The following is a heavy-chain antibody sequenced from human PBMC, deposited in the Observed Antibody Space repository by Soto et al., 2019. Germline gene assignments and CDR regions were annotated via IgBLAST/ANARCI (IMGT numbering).Heavy chain of an antibody. CDR2: ISNDGSNK. D-gene: IGHD3-3*01. V-gene: IGHV3-30*04. CDR1: GFTFYA. Sequence: GGSLRLSCAASGFTFYAMHWVRQAPGKGLQWVAVISNDGSNKYYADSVKGRFTISRDNSKNALYLQMNSLRAEDTAVYYCATDQGYYDFCSGSSRGLDAWGQGTTVTVSS. J-gene: IGHJ6*02. CDR3: ATDQGYYDFCSGSSRGLDA.